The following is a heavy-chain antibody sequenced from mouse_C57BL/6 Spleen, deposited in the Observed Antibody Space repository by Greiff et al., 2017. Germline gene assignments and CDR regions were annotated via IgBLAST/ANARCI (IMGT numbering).Heavy chain of an antibody. J-gene: IGHJ3*01. V-gene: IGHV2-9-1*01. CDR2: IWTGGGT. Sequence: QVQLQESGPGLVAPSQSLSITCTVSGFSLTSYAISWVRQPPGKGLEWLGVIWTGGGTNYNSALKSRLSISKDNSKSQVFLKMNSLQTDDTARYYCARDYDYEGNWDRVFAYWGQGTLVTVSA. CDR3: ARDYDYEGNWDRVFAY. CDR1: GFSLTSYA. D-gene: IGHD2-4*01.